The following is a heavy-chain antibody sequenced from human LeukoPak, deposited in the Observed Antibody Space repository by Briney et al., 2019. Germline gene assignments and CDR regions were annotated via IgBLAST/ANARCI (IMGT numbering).Heavy chain of an antibody. CDR1: GGSISSGDYY. CDR3: ARDKEMATIPVFDY. D-gene: IGHD5-24*01. J-gene: IGHJ4*02. Sequence: PSQTLSLTCTVSGGSISSGDYYSSCIRPPPRKGLEWIGYIYYSGITYYNPSRKSRVTMSVDTSKNQFSLKLSSVTAADTAVYYCARDKEMATIPVFDYWGQGTLVTVSS. CDR2: IYYSGIT. V-gene: IGHV4-30-4*08.